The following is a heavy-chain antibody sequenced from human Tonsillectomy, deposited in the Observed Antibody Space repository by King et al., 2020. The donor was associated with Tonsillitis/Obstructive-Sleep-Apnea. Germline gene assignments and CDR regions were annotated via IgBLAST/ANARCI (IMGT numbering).Heavy chain of an antibody. V-gene: IGHV5-10-1*01. D-gene: IGHD1-26*01. J-gene: IGHJ5*02. Sequence: QLVQSGAEVKKPGESLRISCKGSGYRFTSYWISWVRQMPGKGLEWMGRIDHSDAYTNYSPSFQGHVTISADKSISTAYLQWSSLKASDTAMYYCARLNVGATWWFDPWGQGTLVTVSS. CDR3: ARLNVGATWWFDP. CDR2: IDHSDAYT. CDR1: GYRFTSYW.